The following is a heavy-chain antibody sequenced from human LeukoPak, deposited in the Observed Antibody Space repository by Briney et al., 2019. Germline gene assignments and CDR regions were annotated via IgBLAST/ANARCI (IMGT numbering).Heavy chain of an antibody. CDR1: GYTFTIYG. CDR2: ISAYNGNT. Sequence: ASVTVSFTASGYTFTIYGISWVRQAPGQGREGMGWISAYNGNTNYAQKLQGRVTMTTDTSTSTAYMELRSLRSDDTAVYYCARDCGGDCPYDYWGQGTLVTVSS. D-gene: IGHD2-21*02. CDR3: ARDCGGDCPYDY. J-gene: IGHJ4*02. V-gene: IGHV1-18*01.